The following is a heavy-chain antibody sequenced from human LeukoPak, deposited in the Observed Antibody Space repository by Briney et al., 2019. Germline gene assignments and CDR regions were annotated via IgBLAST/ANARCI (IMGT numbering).Heavy chain of an antibody. CDR2: ITGDGSST. J-gene: IGHJ4*02. Sequence: GGSLRLSCAASGFIFRTYWMHWVRQAPGKGLVWISRITGDGSSTSYADSVKGRFAISRDNAKNTVYLQTNSLRAEDTAVYYCARDSGYSFDSWGQGTLVTVST. V-gene: IGHV3-74*01. CDR1: GFIFRTYW. CDR3: ARDSGYSFDS. D-gene: IGHD5-18*01.